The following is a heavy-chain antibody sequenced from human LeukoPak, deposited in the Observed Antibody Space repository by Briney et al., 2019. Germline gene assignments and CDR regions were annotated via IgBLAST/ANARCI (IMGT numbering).Heavy chain of an antibody. CDR3: ARVAAAGTDPYYYYYYYYMDV. D-gene: IGHD6-13*01. J-gene: IGHJ6*03. CDR2: FYSSGAT. Sequence: SEALSLTCTVSGGSITSSRYYWGWIRQPPGTGLEWIGSFYSSGATYYSPSLKSRVTISADTSKNQFSLKLSSVTAADTAVYYCARVAAAGTDPYYYYYYYYMDVWGKGTTVTVSS. V-gene: IGHV4-39*07. CDR1: GGSITSSRYY.